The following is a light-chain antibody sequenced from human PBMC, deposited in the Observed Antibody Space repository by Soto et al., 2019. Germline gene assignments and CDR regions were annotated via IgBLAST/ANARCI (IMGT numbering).Light chain of an antibody. Sequence: DIQMTQSPSTLSASVGDRVTITCRARQSISSWLAWYQQKPGKAPKLLIYKASSLESGVPSRFSGSGSGTEFTLTISSLQPDDFATYYCQKYNSYSRTFGQGTKVEIK. J-gene: IGKJ1*01. CDR3: QKYNSYSRT. V-gene: IGKV1-5*03. CDR1: QSISSW. CDR2: KAS.